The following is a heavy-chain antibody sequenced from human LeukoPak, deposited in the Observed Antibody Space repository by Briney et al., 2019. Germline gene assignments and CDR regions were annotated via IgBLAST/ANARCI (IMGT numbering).Heavy chain of an antibody. CDR2: INAGNGNT. D-gene: IGHD2-15*01. CDR1: GYNFTSYD. Sequence: ASVKVSCKATGYNFTSYDMHWVRQAPGQRLEWMGWINAGNGNTKYSQKFQGRVTITRDTSASTAYMELSSLRSEDTAVYYCAREKDYYYGMDVWDQGTTVTVSS. V-gene: IGHV1-3*01. CDR3: AREKDYYYGMDV. J-gene: IGHJ6*02.